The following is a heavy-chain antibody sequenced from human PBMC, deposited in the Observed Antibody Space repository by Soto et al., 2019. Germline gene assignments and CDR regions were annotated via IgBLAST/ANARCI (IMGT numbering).Heavy chain of an antibody. CDR2: INHSGSI. CDR3: ARVYGYFYYYYMDV. Sequence: QVQLQQWGAGLLKPSETLSLTCAVYGGSFSGYYWSWIRQPPGKGLEWIGEINHSGSINYNPSLKSRVTISVDTSKNQFSLKLSSVTAADTAVYYCARVYGYFYYYYMDVWDKGTTVTVSS. J-gene: IGHJ6*03. D-gene: IGHD3-16*01. V-gene: IGHV4-34*01. CDR1: GGSFSGYY.